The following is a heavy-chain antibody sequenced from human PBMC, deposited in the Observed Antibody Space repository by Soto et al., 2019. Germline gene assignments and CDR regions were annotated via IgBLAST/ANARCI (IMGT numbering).Heavy chain of an antibody. CDR2: INPSDGST. D-gene: IGHD4-17*01. V-gene: IGHV1-46*01. J-gene: IGHJ4*02. CDR3: ARLATVTPPYYFDY. CDR1: GYIFISYY. Sequence: ASVKVSCKASGYIFISYYMHWVRQAPGQGLEWMGVINPSDGSTTYAQNFQGRVTMTSDTSTSSVYMELSSLRSEDMAVYYCARLATVTPPYYFDYWGQGTLVTVSS.